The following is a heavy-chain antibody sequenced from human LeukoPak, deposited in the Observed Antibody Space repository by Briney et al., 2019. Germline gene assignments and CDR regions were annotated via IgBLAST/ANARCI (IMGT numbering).Heavy chain of an antibody. Sequence: GGSLRLSCAASGFTFSSYDMHWVRQATGKGLEWVSAIGTAGDTYYPGSVKGRFTISRENAKNSLYLQMNSLRAGDTAVYYCARSRGDYYFDYWGQGTLVTVSS. V-gene: IGHV3-13*01. CDR1: GFTFSSYD. J-gene: IGHJ4*02. CDR3: ARSRGDYYFDY. CDR2: IGTAGDT. D-gene: IGHD2-21*02.